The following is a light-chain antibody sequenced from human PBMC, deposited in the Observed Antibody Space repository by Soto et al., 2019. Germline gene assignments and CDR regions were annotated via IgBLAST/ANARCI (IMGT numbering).Light chain of an antibody. Sequence: QSALTQPPSASGSPGKSVTISCTGTSSDVGGYNYVSWYQQHAGKAPKLMMYEVSKRPPGVPDRFSGSKSGNTASLTVSGLQAEDEADYYCSSYAGSNNVIFGGGTKLTVL. J-gene: IGLJ2*01. CDR2: EVS. CDR1: SSDVGGYNY. CDR3: SSYAGSNNVI. V-gene: IGLV2-8*01.